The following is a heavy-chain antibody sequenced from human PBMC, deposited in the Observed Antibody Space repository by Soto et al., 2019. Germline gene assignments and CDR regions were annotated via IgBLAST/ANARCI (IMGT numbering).Heavy chain of an antibody. V-gene: IGHV4-59*01. Sequence: QVQLQESGPGLVKPSETLSLTCTVSGGSISSYYWSWIRQPPGKGLEWIGYIYYSGSTNYNPSLKSRVTISVDTSKNQFSLKLSSVTAADTAVYYCARGESYDILTGYSIDYWGQGTLVTVSS. D-gene: IGHD3-9*01. CDR1: GGSISSYY. CDR2: IYYSGST. CDR3: ARGESYDILTGYSIDY. J-gene: IGHJ4*02.